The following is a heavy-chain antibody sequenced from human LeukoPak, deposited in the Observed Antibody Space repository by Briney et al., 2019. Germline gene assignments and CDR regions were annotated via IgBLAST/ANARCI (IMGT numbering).Heavy chain of an antibody. CDR2: IYHSGST. CDR1: GGSISSSNW. Sequence: SETLSLTCAVSGGSISSSNWWSWVRQPPGKGLEWIGEIYHSGSTNYNPSLKSRVTISVDTSKNQFSLKLSSVTAADTAVYYCARRDCSSTSCYSYYFDYWGQGTLVTVSS. D-gene: IGHD2-2*01. CDR3: ARRDCSSTSCYSYYFDY. V-gene: IGHV4-4*02. J-gene: IGHJ4*02.